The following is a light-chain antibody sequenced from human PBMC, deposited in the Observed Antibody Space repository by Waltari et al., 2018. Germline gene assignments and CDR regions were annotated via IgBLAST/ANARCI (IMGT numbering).Light chain of an antibody. V-gene: IGKV3-20*01. CDR1: QRFSSNY. CDR2: GAF. CDR3: QQYVTPPAKYT. Sequence: EIVLTQSPGTLSLSPGERATLSCRASQRFSSNYLAWYQQKPGQAPRLLMYGAFNRATGIPDRFAGSGSGTDFTLIISRLEPEDFAVYYCQQYVTPPAKYTFGQGTKLEIK. J-gene: IGKJ2*01.